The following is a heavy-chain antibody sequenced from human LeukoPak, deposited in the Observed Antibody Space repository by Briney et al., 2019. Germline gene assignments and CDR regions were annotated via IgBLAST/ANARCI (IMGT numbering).Heavy chain of an antibody. J-gene: IGHJ4*02. CDR3: ARSDYDFWSGCQFDY. D-gene: IGHD3-3*01. V-gene: IGHV4-59*01. Sequence: SETLSLTCTVSGGSTSSYYWNWIRQPPGKGLEWIGYIYYSGSTNYNPSLKSRVTISVDTSKNQFSLKLSSVTAADTAVYYCARSDYDFWSGCQFDYWGQGTLVTVSS. CDR1: GGSTSSYY. CDR2: IYYSGST.